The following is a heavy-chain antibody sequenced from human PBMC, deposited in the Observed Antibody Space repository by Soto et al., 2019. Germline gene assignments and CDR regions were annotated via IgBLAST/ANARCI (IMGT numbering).Heavy chain of an antibody. CDR1: GYSFTSYW. D-gene: IGHD3-22*01. CDR2: IDPSDSQT. J-gene: IGHJ4*02. CDR3: ARQIYYSDRGPNVQYYFDS. V-gene: IGHV5-10-1*01. Sequence: GESLKISRQGSGYSFTSYWIGWVRQKPGKGLEWMGRIDPSDSQTYYSPSFRGHVTISATKSITTVFLQWSSLRASDTAMYYCARQIYYSDRGPNVQYYFDSWGQGTPVPVSS.